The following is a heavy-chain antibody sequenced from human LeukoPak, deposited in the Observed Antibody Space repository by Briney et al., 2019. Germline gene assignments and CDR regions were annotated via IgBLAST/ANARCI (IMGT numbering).Heavy chain of an antibody. D-gene: IGHD5-18*01. CDR1: GFTFSSYA. CDR3: AKDHTVLDTAMVRSVVYFDY. Sequence: PGGSLRLSCAASGFTFSSYAMSWARQAPGKGLEWVSAISGSGGSTYYADSVKGRFTISRDNSKNTLYLQMNSLRAEDTAVYYCAKDHTVLDTAMVRSVVYFDYWGQGTLVTVSS. J-gene: IGHJ4*02. CDR2: ISGSGGST. V-gene: IGHV3-23*01.